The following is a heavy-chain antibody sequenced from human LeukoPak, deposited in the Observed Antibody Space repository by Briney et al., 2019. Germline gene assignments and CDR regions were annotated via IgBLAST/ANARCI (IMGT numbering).Heavy chain of an antibody. CDR3: LLYCGGDCYSLPTFDP. D-gene: IGHD2-21*02. CDR2: INPNRGGT. CDR1: GYTFTGYY. Sequence: GASVKVSCKASGYTFTGYYMHWVRQAPGQGLEWMGWINPNRGGTNYAQKFQGRVTMTRDTSISTASMELSRLRSDDTAVYYCLLYCGGDCYSLPTFDPWGQGTLVTVSS. J-gene: IGHJ5*02. V-gene: IGHV1-2*02.